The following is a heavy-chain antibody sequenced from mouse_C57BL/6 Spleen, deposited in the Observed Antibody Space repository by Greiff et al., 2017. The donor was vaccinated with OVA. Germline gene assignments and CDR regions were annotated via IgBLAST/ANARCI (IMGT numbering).Heavy chain of an antibody. CDR3: ARPSPFAY. D-gene: IGHD6-1*01. V-gene: IGHV1-50*01. Sequence: VQLQQPGAELVKPGASVKLSCKASGYTFTSYWMQWVKQRPGQGLEWIGEIDPSDSYTNYNQKFKGKATLTVDTSSSTAHMQLSSLTSEDSAVYYCARPSPFAYWGQGTLVTVSA. CDR1: GYTFTSYW. J-gene: IGHJ3*01. CDR2: IDPSDSYT.